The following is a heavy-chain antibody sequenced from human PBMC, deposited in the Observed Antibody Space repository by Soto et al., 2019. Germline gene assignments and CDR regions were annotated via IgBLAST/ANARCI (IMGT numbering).Heavy chain of an antibody. Sequence: EVQLLESGGGLVQPGGSLRLSCAASGFTFNNYAMSWVRQAPGKGLEWVSAISGGGDTTSYADSVKGRFTVSRDGSKNKLYLEMNRLRAEDTAVYYCAKGRGGSGSLTPRVDFWGQGTLVTVSS. CDR1: GFTFNNYA. CDR3: AKGRGGSGSLTPRVDF. V-gene: IGHV3-23*01. D-gene: IGHD3-10*01. CDR2: ISGGGDTT. J-gene: IGHJ4*02.